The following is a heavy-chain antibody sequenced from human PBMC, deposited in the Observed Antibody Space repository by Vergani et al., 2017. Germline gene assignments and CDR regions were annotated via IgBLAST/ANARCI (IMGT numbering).Heavy chain of an antibody. D-gene: IGHD2-2*01. Sequence: EVQLVESGGGLVKPGGSLRLSCVSSGFTFSSYSMNWVRQAPGQGLEWVSSISSSSSYIYYADSVKGRCTISRDNAKNSLYLQMNSLRAEDTAVYYCARDVLEYCSSTSCLGHYYYFMDVWDRGTTVIVSS. J-gene: IGHJ6*03. CDR3: ARDVLEYCSSTSCLGHYYYFMDV. CDR2: ISSSSSYI. V-gene: IGHV3-21*01. CDR1: GFTFSSYS.